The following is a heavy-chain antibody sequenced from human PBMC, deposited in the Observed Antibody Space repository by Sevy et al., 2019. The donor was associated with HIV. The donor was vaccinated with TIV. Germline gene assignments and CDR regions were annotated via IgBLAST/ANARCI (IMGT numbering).Heavy chain of an antibody. V-gene: IGHV3-30*04. CDR2: ISYDGSNK. CDR3: ARDLNSGYANYYYYSMDV. J-gene: IGHJ6*02. D-gene: IGHD5-12*01. Sequence: GGSLRLSCAASGFTFRNHAMHWVRQAPGKGLEWVTVISYDGSNKYYADSVKGRFTISRVTSKSTVYLQMDSLRAEDTAVYYCARDLNSGYANYYYYSMDVWGQGTTVTVSS. CDR1: GFTFRNHA.